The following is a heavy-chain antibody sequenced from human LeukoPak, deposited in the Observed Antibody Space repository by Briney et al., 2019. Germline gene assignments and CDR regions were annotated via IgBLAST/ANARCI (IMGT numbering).Heavy chain of an antibody. CDR2: IWYDGSNK. D-gene: IGHD2-2*01. CDR3: AKTFLGYCSSTSCYGGPNWFDP. V-gene: IGHV3-33*06. Sequence: GRSLRLSCAASGFTFSSYGMHWVRQAPGKGLEWVAVIWYDGSNKYYADSVKGRFTISRDNSKNTLYLQMNSLRAEDTAVYYCAKTFLGYCSSTSCYGGPNWFDPWGQGTLVTVSS. CDR1: GFTFSSYG. J-gene: IGHJ5*02.